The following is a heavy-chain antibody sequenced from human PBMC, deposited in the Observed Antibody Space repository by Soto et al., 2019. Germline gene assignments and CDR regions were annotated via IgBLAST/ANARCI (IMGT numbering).Heavy chain of an antibody. J-gene: IGHJ4*02. CDR1: GGSISSGGYS. CDR3: ARTWLGESGVDY. Sequence: QVQLQESGPGLVKPSQTLSLTCTVSGGSISSGGYSWAWIRQHPGKGLEWIGCIYYSGTTFYNPSLKSRVSISADTSKNQFYLNLISVTAADAAVYYCARTWLGESGVDYWGQGALVTVSS. V-gene: IGHV4-31*03. D-gene: IGHD3-10*01. CDR2: IYYSGTT.